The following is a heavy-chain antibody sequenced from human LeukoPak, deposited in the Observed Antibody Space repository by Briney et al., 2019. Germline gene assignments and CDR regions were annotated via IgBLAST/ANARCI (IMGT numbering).Heavy chain of an antibody. J-gene: IGHJ4*02. CDR2: IWFDGSEK. Sequence: GRSLRLSCAASGFMFRSFGMHWVRQTPGKGLEWVAVIWFDGSEKYYADSVKGRFSIPRDNSNSTLFLQMTSLRAEDTAIYYCAKDRGEYYFDSWGQGTLVTVSS. D-gene: IGHD3-10*01. CDR1: GFMFRSFG. CDR3: AKDRGEYYFDS. V-gene: IGHV3-33*06.